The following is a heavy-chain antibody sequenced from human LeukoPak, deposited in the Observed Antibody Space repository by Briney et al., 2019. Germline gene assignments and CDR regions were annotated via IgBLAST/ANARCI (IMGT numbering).Heavy chain of an antibody. CDR1: GLTFSSSW. J-gene: IGHJ6*02. CDR3: ARYCVSTNCDVSSHYGMDV. Sequence: PGGSLRLSCAVSGLTFSSSWMSWVRQAPGKGLEWVSAISGGGDRTFYADSVEGRFTVSRDNSKNTLHLQMNSLRAEDTAECYCARYCVSTNCDVSSHYGMDVWGQGTTVTVSS. D-gene: IGHD2-2*01. V-gene: IGHV3-23*01. CDR2: ISGGGDRT.